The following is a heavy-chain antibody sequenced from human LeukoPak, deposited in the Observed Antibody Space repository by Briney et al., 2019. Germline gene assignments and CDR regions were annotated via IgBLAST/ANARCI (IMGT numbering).Heavy chain of an antibody. CDR1: GFTFEASA. J-gene: IGHJ4*02. CDR2: ISGSGGST. V-gene: IGHV3-23*01. CDR3: AKDRNRMYYFDY. Sequence: GGSLRLSCAASGFTFEASAMSWVRQAPGKGLEWVSAISGSGGSTYYADSVKGRFTISRDNSKNTLYLQMNSLRAEDTAVYYCAKDRNRMYYFDYWGQGTLVTVSS. D-gene: IGHD1-14*01.